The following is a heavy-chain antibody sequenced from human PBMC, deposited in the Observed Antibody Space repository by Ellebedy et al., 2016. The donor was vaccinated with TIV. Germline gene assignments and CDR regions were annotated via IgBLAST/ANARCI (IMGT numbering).Heavy chain of an antibody. CDR3: ARRVWGSYRPFDS. D-gene: IGHD3-16*02. V-gene: IGHV5-51*01. CDR2: MFPGDSET. Sequence: GGSLRLSXKGSGYSFTSHWIGWVRQMPGKGLEWMGIMFPGDSETKYSPSFQGQVTISADKSISTAYLQWSSLKASDTAMYYCARRVWGSYRPFDSWGQGTLVTVSS. J-gene: IGHJ4*02. CDR1: GYSFTSHW.